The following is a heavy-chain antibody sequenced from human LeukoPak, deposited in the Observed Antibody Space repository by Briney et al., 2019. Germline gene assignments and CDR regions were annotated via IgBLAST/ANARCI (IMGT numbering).Heavy chain of an antibody. CDR2: IKQDGSEK. V-gene: IGHV3-7*01. J-gene: IGHJ4*02. D-gene: IGHD6-19*01. CDR1: GFTFSSYW. CDR3: ARDSPSSGWLPIDY. Sequence: GGSLRLSCAASGFTFSSYWMSWVRQAPGKGLEWVANIKQDGSEKYYVDSVKGRFTISRDNAKNSLYLQMNSLRAEDTAVYYCARDSPSSGWLPIDYWGQGTLVTVSS.